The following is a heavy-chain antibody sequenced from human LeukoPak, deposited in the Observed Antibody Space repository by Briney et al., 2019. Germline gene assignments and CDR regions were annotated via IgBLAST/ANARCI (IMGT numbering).Heavy chain of an antibody. D-gene: IGHD2-2*01. CDR2: IYYSGST. Sequence: SETLSLTCTVSGGSISSSSYYWGWIRQPPGKGLEWIGSIYYSGSTYYNPSLKSRVTMSVDTSKNQFSLKLSSVTAADTAVYYCARRSSACSSTSCSYDAFDIWGQGTMVTVSP. CDR1: GGSISSSSYY. V-gene: IGHV4-39*07. J-gene: IGHJ3*02. CDR3: ARRSSACSSTSCSYDAFDI.